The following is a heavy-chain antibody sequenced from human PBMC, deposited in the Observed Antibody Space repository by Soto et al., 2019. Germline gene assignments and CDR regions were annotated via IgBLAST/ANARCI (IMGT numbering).Heavy chain of an antibody. CDR2: IWYDGSNK. J-gene: IGHJ6*02. Sequence: GSLRLSCAASGFTFSSYGMHWVRQAPGKGLEWVAVIWYDGSNKYYADSVKGRFTISRDNSKNTLYLQMNSLRAEDTAVYYCARDRSYYYDSSGYGMDVWGQGTTVTVSS. D-gene: IGHD3-22*01. CDR1: GFTFSSYG. V-gene: IGHV3-33*01. CDR3: ARDRSYYYDSSGYGMDV.